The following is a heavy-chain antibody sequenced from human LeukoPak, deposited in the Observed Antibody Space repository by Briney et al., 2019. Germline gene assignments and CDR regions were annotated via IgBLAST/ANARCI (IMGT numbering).Heavy chain of an antibody. V-gene: IGHV1-69*13. J-gene: IGHJ4*02. Sequence: SVKVSCKASGGTFSSYAISWVRQAPGQGLEWMGGIIPIFGTANYAQKFQGRVTITADESTSTAYMELSSLRSEDTAVYYCARTRDDSSGPPFDYWGQGILVTVSS. CDR2: IIPIFGTA. CDR1: GGTFSSYA. D-gene: IGHD3-22*01. CDR3: ARTRDDSSGPPFDY.